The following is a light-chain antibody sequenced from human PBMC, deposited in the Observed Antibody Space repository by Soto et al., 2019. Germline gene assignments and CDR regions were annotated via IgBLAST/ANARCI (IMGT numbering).Light chain of an antibody. CDR1: QGINIS. V-gene: IGKV1-9*01. CDR2: AAS. CDR3: QQYSDHWT. J-gene: IGKJ1*01. Sequence: IQLTQSPSFLSASVGDRVTITCRASQGINISLAWFQQKPGKAPNLLISAASTLQSGVPSRFSGSGSETEFTLTISSLQPDDVATYYCQQYSDHWTFGQGTNVDI.